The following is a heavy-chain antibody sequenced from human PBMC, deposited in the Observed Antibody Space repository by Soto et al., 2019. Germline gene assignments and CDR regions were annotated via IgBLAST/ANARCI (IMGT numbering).Heavy chain of an antibody. J-gene: IGHJ4*02. CDR3: GRLLNQVTLDY. CDR2: IYYSGST. D-gene: IGHD4-4*01. Sequence: SETLSLTCTVSGGSISSHYWSWIRQPPGKGLEWIGYIYYSGSTNYNPSLKSRVTISVDTSKNQFSLKLSSVTAADTAVYYCGRLLNQVTLDYWGQGALVTVSS. V-gene: IGHV4-59*11. CDR1: GGSISSHY.